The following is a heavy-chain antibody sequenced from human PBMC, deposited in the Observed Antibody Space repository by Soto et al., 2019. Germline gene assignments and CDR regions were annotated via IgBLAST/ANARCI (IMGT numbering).Heavy chain of an antibody. V-gene: IGHV1-69*13. CDR2: IIPIFGTA. Sequence: ASVNVSCKSSGGTFSSYSISWVRQAPGQGLECMGGIIPIFGTANYAHKFQGRVTITADESTSTAYMELSSLRSEDTAVYYCARVWAAAGTLQFYYYYGMDVWGQGTTVTVSS. CDR1: GGTFSSYS. J-gene: IGHJ6*02. CDR3: ARVWAAAGTLQFYYYYGMDV. D-gene: IGHD6-13*01.